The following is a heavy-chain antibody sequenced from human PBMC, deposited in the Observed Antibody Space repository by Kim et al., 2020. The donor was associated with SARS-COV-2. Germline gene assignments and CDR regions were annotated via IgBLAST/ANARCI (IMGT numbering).Heavy chain of an antibody. Sequence: SETLSLTCTVSGGSINSSSYYWGGIREPPGKGLGWSGSIDYSGSSYYNPALKSRVTIAVDTSKNQFSLTLSSGTAADTAVYYCARHLRDILRADYGMDVWGQGTTVTVSS. V-gene: IGHV4-39*01. CDR2: IDYSGSS. CDR3: ARHLRDILRADYGMDV. J-gene: IGHJ6*02. D-gene: IGHD3-9*01. CDR1: GGSINSSSYY.